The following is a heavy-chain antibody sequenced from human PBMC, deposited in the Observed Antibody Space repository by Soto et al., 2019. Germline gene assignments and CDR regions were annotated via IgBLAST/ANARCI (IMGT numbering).Heavy chain of an antibody. CDR2: IYYSGST. CDR3: ARYPRLDC. CDR1: GCSISSNNYY. J-gene: IGHJ4*02. Sequence: PSETLSLTCTVSGCSISSNNYYWGWIRQPPGKGLEGIGSIYYSGSTYYNPSLSSRVIISIDTFNNQFSLQLSSVTAADTAVYFCARYPRLDCWGQGTLVTVSS. V-gene: IGHV4-39*07.